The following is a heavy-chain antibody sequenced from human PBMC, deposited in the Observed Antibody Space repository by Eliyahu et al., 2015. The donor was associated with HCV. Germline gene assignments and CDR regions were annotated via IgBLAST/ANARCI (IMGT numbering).Heavy chain of an antibody. CDR1: GFTFSSYA. D-gene: IGHD2-21*01. Sequence: EVQLLESGGDLVQPGGSLRLSCAASGFTFSSYAMSWVRQAPGKGGEWVSGISGSGGSTYYADSVKGRFTMSRDNSKNTLYLQMNSLRADDTAVYYCARGLAPVDYWGQGNLVTVSS. CDR2: ISGSGGST. J-gene: IGHJ4*02. CDR3: ARGLAPVDY. V-gene: IGHV3-23*01.